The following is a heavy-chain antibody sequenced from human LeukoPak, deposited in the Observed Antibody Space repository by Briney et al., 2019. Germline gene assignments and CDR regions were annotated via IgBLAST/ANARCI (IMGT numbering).Heavy chain of an antibody. D-gene: IGHD6-19*01. CDR2: ISGDGTTT. J-gene: IGHJ4*02. CDR1: GFTFNDFW. Sequence: PGGSLRLSCVAPGFTFNDFWMHWVRQAPGTGLVWVSRISGDGTTTNYAEFVKGRFSISRDNAKNTLYLQMNSLRVEDTAMYYCVRRLAVAGTFDSWGQGTLVSVSS. V-gene: IGHV3-74*01. CDR3: VRRLAVAGTFDS.